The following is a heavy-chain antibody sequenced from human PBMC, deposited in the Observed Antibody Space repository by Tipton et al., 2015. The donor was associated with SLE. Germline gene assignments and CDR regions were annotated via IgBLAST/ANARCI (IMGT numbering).Heavy chain of an antibody. CDR2: INHSGST. J-gene: IGHJ4*02. CDR1: GGSFSGYY. CDR3: ARVANWGLFDY. D-gene: IGHD7-27*01. V-gene: IGHV4-34*01. Sequence: TLSLTCAVSGGSFSGYYWSWIRQPPGKGLEWIGEINHSGSTNYNPSLKSRVTISVDTSKNQFSLKLSSVTAADTAVDYCARVANWGLFDYWGQGTLVTVSS.